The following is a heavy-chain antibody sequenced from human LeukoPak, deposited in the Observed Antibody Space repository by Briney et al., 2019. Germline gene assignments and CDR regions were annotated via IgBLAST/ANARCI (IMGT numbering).Heavy chain of an antibody. CDR1: GYTFTGYY. Sequence: ASVKVSCKASGYTFTGYYMHWVRQAPGQGLEWMGWINPNSGGTNYAQKFQGRVTMTRDTSISTAYMELSRLRSDDTAVYYCARGHLDEVEAFDIWGQGTMVTVSS. CDR2: INPNSGGT. D-gene: IGHD1-1*01. CDR3: ARGHLDEVEAFDI. J-gene: IGHJ3*02. V-gene: IGHV1-2*02.